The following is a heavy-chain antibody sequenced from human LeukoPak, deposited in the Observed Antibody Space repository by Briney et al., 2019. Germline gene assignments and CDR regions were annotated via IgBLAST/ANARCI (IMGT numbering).Heavy chain of an antibody. Sequence: WGSLRLSCAASGFTFSSYEMNWVRQDPGKGLEWVSYINSSGSTIYYADSVKGRFTISRDNSKNTLYLQMNSLRAEDTVVYYCAKGSYGGNNYWGQGTLVTVSS. V-gene: IGHV3-48*03. CDR1: GFTFSSYE. D-gene: IGHD4-23*01. CDR3: AKGSYGGNNY. J-gene: IGHJ4*02. CDR2: INSSGSTI.